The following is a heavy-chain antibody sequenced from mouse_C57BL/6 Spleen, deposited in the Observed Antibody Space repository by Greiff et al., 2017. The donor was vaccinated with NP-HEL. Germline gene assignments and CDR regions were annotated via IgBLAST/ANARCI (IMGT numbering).Heavy chain of an antibody. CDR2: REQEDSET. Sequence: QVQLQQPGAELVKPGASVKVSCKASGYTFTSYWMHWVKQRPGQGLEWIGRREQEDSETKDNQKFKGKATVTVDKSSSTAYMQLSSLTSEDSAVYYCAIPYDGYYVLYAMDYWGQGTSVTVSS. CDR1: GYTFTSYW. V-gene: IGHV1-74*01. J-gene: IGHJ4*01. CDR3: AIPYDGYYVLYAMDY. D-gene: IGHD2-3*01.